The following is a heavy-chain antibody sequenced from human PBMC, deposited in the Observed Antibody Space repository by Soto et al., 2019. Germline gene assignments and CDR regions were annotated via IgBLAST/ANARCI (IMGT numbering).Heavy chain of an antibody. CDR3: ARDGCSGVSCYAAPEFDY. V-gene: IGHV1-46*01. CDR1: GYTFTKFH. D-gene: IGHD2-15*01. J-gene: IGHJ4*02. CDR2: IDPSGGVT. Sequence: ASVKVSCKASGYTFTKFHIHWVRQAPGQGLEWMGMIDPSGGVTRDAQRFQGRITMTSDTSTSSVYMELRGLTSEDTAVYYCARDGCSGVSCYAAPEFDYWGQGTLVTVSS.